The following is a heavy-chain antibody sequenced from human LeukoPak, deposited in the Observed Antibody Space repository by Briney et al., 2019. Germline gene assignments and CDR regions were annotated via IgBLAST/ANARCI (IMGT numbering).Heavy chain of an antibody. Sequence: GGSLRLSCAASGSTFSSYAMHWVRQAPGKGLEWVAVISYDGSNKYYADSVKGRFTISRDNSKNTLYLQMNSLRAEDTAVYYCARDPGGSYYAGAFFDYWGQGTLVTVSS. D-gene: IGHD1-26*01. V-gene: IGHV3-30-3*01. CDR3: ARDPGGSYYAGAFFDY. CDR1: GSTFSSYA. J-gene: IGHJ4*02. CDR2: ISYDGSNK.